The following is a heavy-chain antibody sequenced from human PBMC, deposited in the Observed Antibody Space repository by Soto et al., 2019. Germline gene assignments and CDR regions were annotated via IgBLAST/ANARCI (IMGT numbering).Heavy chain of an antibody. Sequence: QLQLQESGPGLVKPSETLSLTCTVSGGSISSSSYYWGWIRQPPGKGLEWLGSIYYSGSTYYNPSLKSRVTISVDTSMNQLSLKLSSVTAADTAVYYCARSLGYCSSTSCYVDQRGSLNWFDPWGQGTLVTVSS. CDR1: GGSISSSSYY. J-gene: IGHJ5*02. CDR2: IYYSGST. V-gene: IGHV4-39*01. D-gene: IGHD2-2*01. CDR3: ARSLGYCSSTSCYVDQRGSLNWFDP.